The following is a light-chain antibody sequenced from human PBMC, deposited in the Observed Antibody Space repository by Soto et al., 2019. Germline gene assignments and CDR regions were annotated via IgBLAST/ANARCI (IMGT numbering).Light chain of an antibody. Sequence: QSALTQPASVSGSPGQSITISCTGTSSDIGGYKYVSWYQQHPGIAPKLMIYEVSNRPSGVSNRFSGSKSGNTASLTISGLQAEDEADYYCCSYTRRSTRVFGRGTKLTVL. J-gene: IGLJ2*01. V-gene: IGLV2-14*01. CDR2: EVS. CDR3: CSYTRRSTRV. CDR1: SSDIGGYKY.